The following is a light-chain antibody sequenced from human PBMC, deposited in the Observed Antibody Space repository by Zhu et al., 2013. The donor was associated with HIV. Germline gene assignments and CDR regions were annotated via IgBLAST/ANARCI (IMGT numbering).Light chain of an antibody. CDR2: DAS. J-gene: IGKJ4*01. CDR3: LQHNSYPLT. CDR1: QDVSIF. Sequence: AIQLTQSPSSLSASTGDRVTITCRASQDVSIFLAWYQQKPGNAPKLLIYDASTLESGVPSRFSGSGSGTEFTLTISSLQPEDFATYYCLQHNSYPLTFGGGTKVEI. V-gene: IGKV1-8*01.